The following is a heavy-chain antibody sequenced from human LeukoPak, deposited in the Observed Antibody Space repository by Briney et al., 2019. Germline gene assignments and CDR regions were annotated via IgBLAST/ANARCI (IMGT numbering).Heavy chain of an antibody. Sequence: ASVKVSCKASGYTFTSYDINWVRQATGQGLEWMGWMNPNSGNTGYAQKFQGRVTMTRDTSISTAYMELSRLRSDDTAVYYCARAFFGADYYDSSGQAFDIWGQGTMVTVSS. J-gene: IGHJ3*02. V-gene: IGHV1-8*01. CDR2: MNPNSGNT. CDR1: GYTFTSYD. CDR3: ARAFFGADYYDSSGQAFDI. D-gene: IGHD3-22*01.